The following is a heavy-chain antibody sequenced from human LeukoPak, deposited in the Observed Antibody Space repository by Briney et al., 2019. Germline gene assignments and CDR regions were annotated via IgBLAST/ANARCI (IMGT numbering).Heavy chain of an antibody. D-gene: IGHD1-26*01. Sequence: VASVKVSCKTSGYTFTGYYIHWVRQAPGQGLEWMGWISPNSGGTNYAQKFQGRVTMTRDTSISTTYMELSRLRSDDTAVYFCARDGNFDYWGQGTLVTVSS. CDR1: GYTFTGYY. CDR3: ARDGNFDY. J-gene: IGHJ4*02. V-gene: IGHV1-2*02. CDR2: ISPNSGGT.